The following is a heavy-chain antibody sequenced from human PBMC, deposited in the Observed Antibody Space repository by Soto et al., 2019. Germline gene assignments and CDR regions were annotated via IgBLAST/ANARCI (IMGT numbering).Heavy chain of an antibody. CDR3: ARGAPYTFWSGYYTTWFDP. CDR1: GFTFSSYG. J-gene: IGHJ5*02. V-gene: IGHV3-33*01. CDR2: IWFDGSNK. D-gene: IGHD3-3*01. Sequence: GGSLRLSCAASGFTFSSYGMHWVRQAPGKGLEWVAVIWFDGSNKYYADSVKGRFTISRDNAKNTLYLQMNSLRVEDTAVYYCARGAPYTFWSGYYTTWFDPWGQGTLVTVSS.